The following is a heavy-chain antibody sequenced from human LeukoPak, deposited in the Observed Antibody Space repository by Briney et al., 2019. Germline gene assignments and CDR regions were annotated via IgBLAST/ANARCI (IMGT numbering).Heavy chain of an antibody. CDR2: ISAYNGNT. Sequence: ASVKVSCKASGYTFTSYGISWVRQAPGQGLEWMGWISAYNGNTNYAQKLQGRVTMTTDTSTSTAYMELRSLRSDDTAVYYCASAYYDYVWGSYRPLDCWGQATLLAVCS. J-gene: IGHJ4*02. V-gene: IGHV1-18*01. CDR1: GYTFTSYG. D-gene: IGHD3-16*02. CDR3: ASAYYDYVWGSYRPLDC.